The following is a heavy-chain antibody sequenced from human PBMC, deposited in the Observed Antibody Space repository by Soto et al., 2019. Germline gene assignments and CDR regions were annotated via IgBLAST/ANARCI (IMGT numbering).Heavy chain of an antibody. CDR1: GFTFSSSA. CDR2: ISGSGGSP. CDR3: ALDYYGSGSYPNDAFDI. J-gene: IGHJ3*02. D-gene: IGHD3-10*01. Sequence: EVQLLESGGGLVQPGGSLRLSCAASGFTFSSSAMSWVRQAPGKRLEWVSAISGSGGSPYYADSVKGRFTISRDNYKKPLYLQMNRLRAEDTAVYYCALDYYGSGSYPNDAFDIWGQGTMVTVSS. V-gene: IGHV3-23*01.